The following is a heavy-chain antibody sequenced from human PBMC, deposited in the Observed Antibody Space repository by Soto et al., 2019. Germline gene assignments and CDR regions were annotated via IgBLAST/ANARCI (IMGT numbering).Heavy chain of an antibody. CDR2: IIPIFGTA. J-gene: IGHJ4*02. D-gene: IGHD3-10*01. CDR1: GGTFSSYA. CDR3: AKRNYYGLGELDF. V-gene: IGHV1-69*06. Sequence: QVQLVQSGAEVKKPGSSVKVSCKASGGTFSSYAISWVRQAPGQGLEWMGGIIPIFGTANYAQKFQGRVTITADKSTSTAYMELSSLRAEDTGVYLCAKRNYYGLGELDFWGQGTLVTVSS.